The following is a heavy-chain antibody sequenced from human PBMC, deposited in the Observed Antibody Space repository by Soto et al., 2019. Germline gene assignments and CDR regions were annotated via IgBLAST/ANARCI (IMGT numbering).Heavy chain of an antibody. V-gene: IGHV1-18*01. CDR1: GYTFTSYG. J-gene: IGHJ4*02. CDR2: ISAYNGNT. CDR3: ARGGSPNTYGDPVDY. D-gene: IGHD4-17*01. Sequence: ASVKVSCKASGYTFTSYGISWVRQAPGQGLEWMGWISAYNGNTNYAQKLQGRVTMTTDTSTSTAYMELRSLRSDDTAVYYCARGGSPNTYGDPVDYWGQGTLVTVSS.